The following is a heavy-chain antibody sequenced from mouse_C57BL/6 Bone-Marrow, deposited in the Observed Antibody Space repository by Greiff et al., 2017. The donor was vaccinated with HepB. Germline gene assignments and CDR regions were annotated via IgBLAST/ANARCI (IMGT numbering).Heavy chain of an antibody. CDR3: VFRGAGYDGYHFWYFDV. J-gene: IGHJ1*03. V-gene: IGHV10-3*01. Sequence: EVKLVESGGGLVQPKGSLKLSCAASGFTFNTYAMHWVRQAPGKGLEWVARIRSKSSNYATYYAESVKDRFTISRDDSQSMLYLQMNNLETEDTAMYYCVFRGAGYDGYHFWYFDVWGTGTTVTVSS. CDR2: IRSKSSNYAT. CDR1: GFTFNTYA. D-gene: IGHD2-3*01.